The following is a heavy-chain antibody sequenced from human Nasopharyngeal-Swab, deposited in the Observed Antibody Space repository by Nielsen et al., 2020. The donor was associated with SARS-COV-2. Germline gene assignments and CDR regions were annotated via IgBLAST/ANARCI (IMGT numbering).Heavy chain of an antibody. CDR3: ALTAPYYYDSSGYYDY. D-gene: IGHD3-22*01. J-gene: IGHJ4*02. V-gene: IGHV4-39*01. CDR2: IYYSGST. CDR1: GGSISSSSYY. Sequence: SETLSLTCTVSGGSISSSSYYWGWIRQPPGKGLEWIGSIYYSGSTYYNPSLKSRVTISVDTSKNQFSLKLSSVTAADTAVYYCALTAPYYYDSSGYYDYWGQGTLVTASS.